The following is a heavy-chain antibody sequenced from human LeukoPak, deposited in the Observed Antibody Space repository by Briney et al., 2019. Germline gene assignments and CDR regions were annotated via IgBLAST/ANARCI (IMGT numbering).Heavy chain of an antibody. CDR2: INPSGGSP. V-gene: IGHV1-46*01. CDR1: GYTFTNYY. Sequence: GASVKVSCKASGYTFTNYYIHWVRQAPGQGLEWLGIINPSGGSPTYAQKFQGRVTMTRATSTSTVYMELSSLTSEDTAVYYCARDGSGKSVVISHDAFDIWGQGTMVTVSS. D-gene: IGHD3-22*01. J-gene: IGHJ3*02. CDR3: ARDGSGKSVVISHDAFDI.